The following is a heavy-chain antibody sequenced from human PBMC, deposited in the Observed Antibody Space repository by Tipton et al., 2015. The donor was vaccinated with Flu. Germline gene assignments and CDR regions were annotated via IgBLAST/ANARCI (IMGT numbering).Heavy chain of an antibody. CDR1: GDSIRSSNYY. V-gene: IGHV4-39*07. Sequence: TLSLTCAVSGDSIRSSNYYWGWIRQPPGKGLEWIGNIFHSGNTYHNPSLKSRVTISVDTSKNQFSLKLSSVTAADTAVYYCARRDYSNYVSDPKNWFDTWGQGNLVTVSS. J-gene: IGHJ5*02. D-gene: IGHD4-11*01. CDR3: ARRDYSNYVSDPKNWFDT. CDR2: IFHSGNT.